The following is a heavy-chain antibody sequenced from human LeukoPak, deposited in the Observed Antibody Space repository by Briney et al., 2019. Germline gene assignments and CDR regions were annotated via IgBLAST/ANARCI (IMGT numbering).Heavy chain of an antibody. CDR1: GYTFTGYY. Sequence: ASVKVSCKASGYTFTGYYMHWVRQAPGQGLEWMGWINPNSGGTNYAQKFQGRVTMTRDTSISTAYMELSRLRSDDTAVYYCSSTSSTSYYYYYMDVWGKGTTVTDPS. CDR2: INPNSGGT. D-gene: IGHD2-2*01. CDR3: SSTSSTSYYYYYMDV. V-gene: IGHV1-2*02. J-gene: IGHJ6*03.